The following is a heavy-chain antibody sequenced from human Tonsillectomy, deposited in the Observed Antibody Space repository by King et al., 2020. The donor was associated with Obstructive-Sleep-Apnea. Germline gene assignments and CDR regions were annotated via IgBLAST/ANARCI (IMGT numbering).Heavy chain of an antibody. D-gene: IGHD3-22*01. CDR1: GFTFSSYG. CDR3: AKDRTMIVVGPVDY. CDR2: IRYDGSNK. Sequence: VQLVESGGGVVQPGRSLRLSCAASGFTFSSYGMHWVRQAPGKGLEWVAFIRYDGSNKYYADSVKGRFTISRDNSKNTLYLQMNSLRAEDTAVYYCAKDRTMIVVGPVDYWGQGTLVTVSS. V-gene: IGHV3-30*02. J-gene: IGHJ4*02.